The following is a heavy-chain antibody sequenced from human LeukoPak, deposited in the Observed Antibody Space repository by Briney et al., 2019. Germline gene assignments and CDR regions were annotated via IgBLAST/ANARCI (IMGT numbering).Heavy chain of an antibody. D-gene: IGHD6-6*01. J-gene: IGHJ1*01. CDR3: ARPSTKYSSSSGYFQH. V-gene: IGHV4-39*01. Sequence: SETLSLTCTVSGGSISSSSYNWGWIRQPPGKGLEWIGSIYYSGSTYYNPSLKSRVTISVDTSKNQFPLKLSSVTAADTAVYYCARPSTKYSSSSGYFQHWGQGTLVTVSS. CDR2: IYYSGST. CDR1: GGSISSSSYN.